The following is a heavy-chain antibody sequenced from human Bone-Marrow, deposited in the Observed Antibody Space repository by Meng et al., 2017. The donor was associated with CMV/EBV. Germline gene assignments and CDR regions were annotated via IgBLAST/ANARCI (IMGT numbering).Heavy chain of an antibody. D-gene: IGHD6-13*01. CDR1: GYTFTSFD. CDR2: MNPNSGIT. CDR3: ARGVESSSWYYSRLDLYGMDV. V-gene: IGHV1-8*01. J-gene: IGHJ6*02. Sequence: ASVKVSCKTSGYTFTSFDINWVRQATGQGLEWMGWMNPNSGITGYAQKFQGRVTMTRNTSISTAYMELSSLRSEDTAVYYCARGVESSSWYYSRLDLYGMDVWGQGTTVTVSS.